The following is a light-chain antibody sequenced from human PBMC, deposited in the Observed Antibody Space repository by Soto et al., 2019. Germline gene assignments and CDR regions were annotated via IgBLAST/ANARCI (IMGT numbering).Light chain of an antibody. CDR3: CSYAGSSTVV. CDR1: SSDVGSYNL. Sequence: QSALTQPASVSGSPGQSITISCTGISSDVGSYNLVSWYQQHPGKAPKVMIYEGSKRPSGVSNRFSGSKSGNTASLTISGLQAEDEADYYCCSYAGSSTVVFGGGTKVTVL. J-gene: IGLJ2*01. CDR2: EGS. V-gene: IGLV2-23*01.